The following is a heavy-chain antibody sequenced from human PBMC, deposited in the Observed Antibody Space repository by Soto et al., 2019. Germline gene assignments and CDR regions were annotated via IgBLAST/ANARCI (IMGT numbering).Heavy chain of an antibody. CDR1: GFTFSSYA. J-gene: IGHJ6*02. CDR2: ISGSGGST. D-gene: IGHD4-17*01. CDR3: ANFHDYGDYGGGMDV. Sequence: PGGSLRLSCAASGFTFSSYAMSWVRQAPGKGLEWVSAISGSGGSTYYADSVEGRFTISRDNSKNTLYLQMNSLRAEDTAVYYCANFHDYGDYGGGMDVWGQGTTVTVSS. V-gene: IGHV3-23*01.